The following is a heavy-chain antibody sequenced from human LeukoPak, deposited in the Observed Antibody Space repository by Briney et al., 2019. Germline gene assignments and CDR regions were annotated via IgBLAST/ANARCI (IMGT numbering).Heavy chain of an antibody. CDR1: GGSISSYY. CDR2: IYYSGST. CDR3: AREQLVVGFDP. V-gene: IGHV4-59*01. D-gene: IGHD6-13*01. J-gene: IGHJ5*02. Sequence: PSEALSLTRTVSGGSISSYYWSWIRQPPGKGLEWIGYIYYSGSTNYNPSLKSRVTISVDTSKNQFSLKLSSVTAADTAVYYCAREQLVVGFDPWGQGTLVTVSS.